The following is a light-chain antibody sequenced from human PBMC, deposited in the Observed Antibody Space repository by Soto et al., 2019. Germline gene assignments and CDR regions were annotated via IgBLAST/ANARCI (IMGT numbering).Light chain of an antibody. CDR2: GAS. CDR1: QPISGF. CDR3: QQYNNYPWT. V-gene: IGKV1-5*01. Sequence: DIQMTQFPSTLSATVGDSVTITCRASQPISGFLAWYQQKPGKAPKVLIHGASTLETGVPARSSASGSGTEFTLTISSLQPDDFATYYCQQYNNYPWTFGQGTKVDI. J-gene: IGKJ1*01.